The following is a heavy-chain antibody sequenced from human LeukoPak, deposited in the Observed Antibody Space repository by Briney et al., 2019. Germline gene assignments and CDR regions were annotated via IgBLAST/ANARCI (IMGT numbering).Heavy chain of an antibody. J-gene: IGHJ4*02. CDR3: ARERCSGGSCYLGGVLRGYFDS. Sequence: SETLSLTCTVSGGSINNYYWSWIRQPPGKGLEWIGYIYYSGSTNYNPSLKSRVTISVDTSKNHFSLKLSSVTAADTAVYYCARERCSGGSCYLGGVLRGYFDSWGQGTLVTVSS. D-gene: IGHD2-15*01. CDR2: IYYSGST. CDR1: GGSINNYY. V-gene: IGHV4-59*01.